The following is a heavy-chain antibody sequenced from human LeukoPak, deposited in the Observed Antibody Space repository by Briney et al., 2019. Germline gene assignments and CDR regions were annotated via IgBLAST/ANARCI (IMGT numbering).Heavy chain of an antibody. V-gene: IGHV4-30-2*01. Sequence: SETLSLTCAVSGGSISSGGYSWSWIRQPPGKGLEWIGYIYHSGSTYYNPSLKSRVTISVDRSKNQFSLKLSSVTAADTAVYYCAPGYTYYYDKDWFDPWGQGTLVTVSS. D-gene: IGHD3-22*01. CDR1: GGSISSGGYS. J-gene: IGHJ5*02. CDR2: IYHSGST. CDR3: APGYTYYYDKDWFDP.